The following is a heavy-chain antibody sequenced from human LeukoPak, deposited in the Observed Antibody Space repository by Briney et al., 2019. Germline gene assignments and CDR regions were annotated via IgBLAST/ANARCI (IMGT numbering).Heavy chain of an antibody. CDR3: ARDIRTGQNFDY. D-gene: IGHD1-1*01. CDR1: GYTFTGYY. CDR2: INPSGGST. Sequence: ASVTVSFKASGYTFTGYYMHWVRQAPGQGLEWMGIINPSGGSTSYAQKFQGRVTMTRDTSTSTVYMELSSLRSEDTAVYYCARDIRTGQNFDYWGQGTLVTVSS. J-gene: IGHJ4*02. V-gene: IGHV1-46*01.